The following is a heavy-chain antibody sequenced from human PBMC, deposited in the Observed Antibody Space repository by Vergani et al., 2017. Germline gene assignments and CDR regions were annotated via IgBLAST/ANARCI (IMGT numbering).Heavy chain of an antibody. CDR1: GYSFTSYW. CDR2: IDPSDSYT. D-gene: IGHD1-1*01. V-gene: IGHV5-10-1*03. CDR3: AREGAGYNWNDGWFDP. Sequence: EVQLVQSGAEVKKPGESLRISCKGSGYSFTSYWISWVRQMPGKGLEWMGRIDPSDSYTNYNPSLKSRVTMSVDTSKNQFSLKLSSVTAADTAVYYCAREGAGYNWNDGWFDPWGQGTLVTVSS. J-gene: IGHJ5*02.